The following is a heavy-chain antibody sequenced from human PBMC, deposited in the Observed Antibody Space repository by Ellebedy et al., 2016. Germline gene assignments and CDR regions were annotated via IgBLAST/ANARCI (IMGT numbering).Heavy chain of an antibody. J-gene: IGHJ6*02. D-gene: IGHD2-2*01. V-gene: IGHV1-2*04. CDR2: INPNSGGT. Sequence: ASVKVSXKASGYTFTGYYMHWVRQAPGQGLEWMGWINPNSGGTNYAQKFQGWVTMTRDTSISTAYMELSRLRSDDTAVYYCARGGYCSSTSCGMDVWGQGTTVTVSS. CDR3: ARGGYCSSTSCGMDV. CDR1: GYTFTGYY.